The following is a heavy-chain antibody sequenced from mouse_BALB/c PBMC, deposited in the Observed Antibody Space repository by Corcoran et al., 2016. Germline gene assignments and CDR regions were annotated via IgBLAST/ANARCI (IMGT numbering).Heavy chain of an antibody. Sequence: QVTLKESGPGILKPSQTLSLTCSFSGFSLSTSGLGVGWIRQPSGKGLEWLAHIWWDDDKFYNPSLKSQLTISKDASRNQVFLRVTSVDTADSATYYCVRRELVRDWFLYWGQGTLVTVSA. D-gene: IGHD2-14*01. CDR2: IWWDDDK. J-gene: IGHJ3*01. CDR3: VRRELVRDWFLY. V-gene: IGHV8-8*01. CDR1: GFSLSTSGLG.